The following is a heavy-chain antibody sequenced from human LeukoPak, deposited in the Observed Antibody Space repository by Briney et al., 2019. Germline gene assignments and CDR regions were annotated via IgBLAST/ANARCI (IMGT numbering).Heavy chain of an antibody. CDR1: GDSISSGNYY. CDR2: IYTSGST. J-gene: IGHJ4*02. Sequence: PSQTLSLTCTVSGDSISSGNYYWTWIRQPAGKGLEWIGRIYTSGSTNYNPSLKSRVTISVDTSKNQFSLKLSSVTAADTAVYYCARVTGYVMEDYFDCWGQGTLVTVSS. CDR3: ARVTGYVMEDYFDC. D-gene: IGHD6-13*01. V-gene: IGHV4-61*02.